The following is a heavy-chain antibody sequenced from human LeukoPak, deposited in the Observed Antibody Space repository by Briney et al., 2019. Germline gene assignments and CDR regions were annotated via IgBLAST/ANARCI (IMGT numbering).Heavy chain of an antibody. CDR3: AKDFYVGPVLARYFDY. CDR2: IWYDGSYK. V-gene: IGHV3-33*06. CDR1: GFTFSNCG. D-gene: IGHD2-8*02. J-gene: IGHJ4*02. Sequence: SGGSLRLSCAAAGFTFSNCGMHWGRQAPGKGLEGVAVIWYDGSYKYYADSVKGRFTISRDNSKNTLYLQMNSLRAEDTAVYYCAKDFYVGPVLARYFDYWGQGTLVTVSS.